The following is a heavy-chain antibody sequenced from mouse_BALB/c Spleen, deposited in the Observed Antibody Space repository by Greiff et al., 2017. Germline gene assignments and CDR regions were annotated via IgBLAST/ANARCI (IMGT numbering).Heavy chain of an antibody. Sequence: EVMLVESGGGLVKPGGSLKLSCAASGFAFSSYDMSWVRQTPEKRLEWVAYISSGGGSTYYPDTVKGRFTISRDNAKNTLYLQMSSLKSEDTAMYYCARFSSYDYAMDYWGQGTSVTVSS. J-gene: IGHJ4*01. CDR2: ISSGGGST. CDR1: GFAFSSYD. V-gene: IGHV5-12-1*01. CDR3: ARFSSYDYAMDY. D-gene: IGHD1-1*01.